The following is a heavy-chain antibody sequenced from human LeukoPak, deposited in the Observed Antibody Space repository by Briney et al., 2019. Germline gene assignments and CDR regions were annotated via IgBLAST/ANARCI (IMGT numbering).Heavy chain of an antibody. Sequence: RPGGSLRLSCAASGFTFSDYYMSWIRQAPGKGLEWVSYISSSGSTIYYADSVKGRFTISRDNAKNSLYLQMNSLRAEDTAVYYCASTKTAQDFYYYYFMDVWGKGTTVTVSS. CDR1: GFTFSDYY. CDR3: ASTKTAQDFYYYYFMDV. CDR2: ISSSGSTI. J-gene: IGHJ6*03. D-gene: IGHD3-3*01. V-gene: IGHV3-11*04.